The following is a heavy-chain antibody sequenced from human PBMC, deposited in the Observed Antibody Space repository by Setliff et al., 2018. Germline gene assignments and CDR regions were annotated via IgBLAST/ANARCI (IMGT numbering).Heavy chain of an antibody. CDR1: GGSISSGGYY. Sequence: SETLSLTCTVSGGSISSGGYYWSWIRQHPGMGLEWIGYIYYSGSTYHNPSLKTLVTISVDTSKNQLSLKLSSVTAADTAVYYCAKVPITKVYFYMDVWGKGTTVTVSS. D-gene: IGHD3-10*01. V-gene: IGHV4-31*01. CDR3: AKVPITKVYFYMDV. CDR2: IYYSGST. J-gene: IGHJ6*03.